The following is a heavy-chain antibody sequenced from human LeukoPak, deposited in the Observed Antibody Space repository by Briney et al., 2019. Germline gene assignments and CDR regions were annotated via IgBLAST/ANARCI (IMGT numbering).Heavy chain of an antibody. CDR2: INSDGSST. CDR3: AKDSNPMARDYFDY. D-gene: IGHD3-10*01. J-gene: IGHJ4*02. V-gene: IGHV3-74*01. CDR1: GFTFSNYR. Sequence: GGSLRLSCAASGFTFSNYRMHWVRQAPGKGLVRVSRINSDGSSTSYADSVKGRFTISRDNAKNTLYLQMNSLRAEDTAVYYCAKDSNPMARDYFDYWGQGTLVTVSS.